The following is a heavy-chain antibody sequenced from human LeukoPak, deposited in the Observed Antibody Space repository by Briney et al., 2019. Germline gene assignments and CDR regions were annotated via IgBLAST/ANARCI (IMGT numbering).Heavy chain of an antibody. CDR2: IYYSGST. V-gene: IGHV4-59*08. D-gene: IGHD3-3*01. J-gene: IGHJ6*02. Sequence: SETLSLTCTVSGGSIGFYYWNWIRQPLGKGLEWIGYIYYSGSTNYNPSLKSRVTISVDTSKNEFSLKLSSVTAADTAFYYCARHLQYREFLYGMDVWGQGTTVTVSS. CDR3: ARHLQYREFLYGMDV. CDR1: GGSIGFYY.